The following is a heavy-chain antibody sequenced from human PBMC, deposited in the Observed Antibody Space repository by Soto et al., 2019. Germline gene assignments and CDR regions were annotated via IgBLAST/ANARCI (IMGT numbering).Heavy chain of an antibody. V-gene: IGHV4-39*01. CDR1: GGSISSSSHY. Sequence: SETLSLTCSVSGGSISSSSHYWGWIRQSPGRGLDWIGSIYYRGSAYYNPSLKSRVTISVDTSKNQFSLKLRSVTAADTSVYYCARHPGIAAHFDFWGQGTLVTVSS. D-gene: IGHD6-13*01. J-gene: IGHJ4*02. CDR3: ARHPGIAAHFDF. CDR2: IYYRGSA.